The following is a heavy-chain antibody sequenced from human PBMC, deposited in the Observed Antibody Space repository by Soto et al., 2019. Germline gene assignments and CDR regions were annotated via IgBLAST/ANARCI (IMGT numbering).Heavy chain of an antibody. J-gene: IGHJ3*02. V-gene: IGHV3-30*04. CDR1: GFTLSSYA. Sequence: GGSLRLSCAASGFTLSSYAMHWVRQAPGKGLEWVAVISYDGSNKYYADSVKGRFTISRDNSKNTLYLQMNSLRAEDTAVYYCARDPATRAGYYYDSYAFDIWGQGTMVTVSS. CDR3: ARDPATRAGYYYDSYAFDI. D-gene: IGHD3-22*01. CDR2: ISYDGSNK.